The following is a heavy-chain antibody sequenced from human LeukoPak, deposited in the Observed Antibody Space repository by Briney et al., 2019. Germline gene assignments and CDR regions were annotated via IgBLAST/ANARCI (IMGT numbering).Heavy chain of an antibody. J-gene: IGHJ4*02. CDR1: GGSFSGYY. V-gene: IGHV4-34*01. Sequence: TSSETLSLTCAVYGGSFSGYYWSWIRKPPGKGLEWIGEINHSGSTNYNPSLKSRVTISVDTSKNQFSLKLSSVTAADTAVYYCARGGGTGIDYWGQGTLVTVSS. CDR3: ARGGGTGIDY. CDR2: INHSGST. D-gene: IGHD2-8*02.